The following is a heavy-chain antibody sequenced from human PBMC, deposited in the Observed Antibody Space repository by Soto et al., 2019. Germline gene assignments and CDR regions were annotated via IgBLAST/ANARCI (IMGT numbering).Heavy chain of an antibody. CDR1: GGSISSSSYY. Sequence: QLQLQESGPGLVKPSETLSLTCTVSGGSISSSSYYWGWIRQPPGKGLEWIGSIYYSGSTYYNPSVKSRVTIAVDTSKNQFSLKLSSVTAADTAVYYCARLPIAARTIDYWGQGTLVTVSS. CDR2: IYYSGST. CDR3: ARLPIAARTIDY. J-gene: IGHJ4*02. D-gene: IGHD6-6*01. V-gene: IGHV4-39*01.